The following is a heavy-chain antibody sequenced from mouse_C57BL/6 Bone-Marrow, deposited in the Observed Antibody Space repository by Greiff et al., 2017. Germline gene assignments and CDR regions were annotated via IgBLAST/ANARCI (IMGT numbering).Heavy chain of an antibody. CDR3: ARRGWLLPWFAY. CDR2: IDPSDSYT. J-gene: IGHJ3*01. CDR1: GYTFTSYW. D-gene: IGHD2-3*01. V-gene: IGHV1-69*01. Sequence: VQLQQPGAELVMPGASVKLSCKASGYTFTSYWMHWVKQRPGQGLEWIGEIDPSDSYTNYNQKFKGKFTLTVDKSSSTAYMQLSSLTSEDSAVYYCARRGWLLPWFAYWGQGTLVTVSA.